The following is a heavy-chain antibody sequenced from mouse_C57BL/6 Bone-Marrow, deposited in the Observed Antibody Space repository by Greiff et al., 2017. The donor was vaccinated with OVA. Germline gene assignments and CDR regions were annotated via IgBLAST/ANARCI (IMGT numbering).Heavy chain of an antibody. CDR3: ARLHCKNAMDY. J-gene: IGHJ4*01. CDR2: IRNKANGYTT. Sequence: EVMLVESGGGLVQPGGSLSLSCAASGFTFTDYYMSWVSQPPGKALEWLGFIRNKANGYTTEYHASVKGRFTISRDNSQSILYLQMNSLIAEDSATYYCARLHCKNAMDYWGQGTSVTVSS. V-gene: IGHV7-3*01. CDR1: GFTFTDYY.